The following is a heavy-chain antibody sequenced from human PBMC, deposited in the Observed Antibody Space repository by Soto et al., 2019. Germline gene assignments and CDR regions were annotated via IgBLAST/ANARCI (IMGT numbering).Heavy chain of an antibody. CDR1: GFTVSSHY. D-gene: IGHD2-8*01. CDR3: VRVPLVYALPRPMDI. J-gene: IGHJ6*02. CDR2: IYSGGST. V-gene: IGHV3-53*01. Sequence: GSLRLSCAASGFTVSSHYMSWVRQAPGKGLEWVSVIYSGGSTYYADSVKGRFSISRDNSKNTLYLQMNSLTAEDTAVYHCVRVPLVYALPRPMDIWGQGT.